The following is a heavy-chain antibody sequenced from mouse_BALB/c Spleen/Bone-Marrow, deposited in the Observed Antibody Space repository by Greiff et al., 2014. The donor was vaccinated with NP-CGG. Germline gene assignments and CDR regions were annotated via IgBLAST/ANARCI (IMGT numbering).Heavy chain of an antibody. Sequence: VQLKESGAELVKPGASVKLSCTASGFNIKDTYMHWVKQRPGQGLEWIGRIDPANGNTKYDPKFQGKATITADTSSNTAYLQLISLTSEDTAVYYCAIYYYGSSGFAYWGQGTLVTVSA. D-gene: IGHD1-1*01. J-gene: IGHJ3*01. CDR1: GFNIKDTY. V-gene: IGHV14-3*02. CDR3: AIYYYGSSGFAY. CDR2: IDPANGNT.